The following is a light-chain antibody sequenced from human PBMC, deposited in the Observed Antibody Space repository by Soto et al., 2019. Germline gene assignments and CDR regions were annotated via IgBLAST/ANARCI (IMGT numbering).Light chain of an antibody. J-gene: IGLJ1*01. V-gene: IGLV2-14*03. CDR1: SSDVGGYNY. Sequence: QSALTQPASVSGSPGQSITISCTGTSSDVGGYNYVSWYQHHPGKAPKLMIYDVSNRPSGVSNRFSGSKSGNTSSLTISGLQADDEADYYCSSYTRSSTLLDVFGTGTKLTVL. CDR2: DVS. CDR3: SSYTRSSTLLDV.